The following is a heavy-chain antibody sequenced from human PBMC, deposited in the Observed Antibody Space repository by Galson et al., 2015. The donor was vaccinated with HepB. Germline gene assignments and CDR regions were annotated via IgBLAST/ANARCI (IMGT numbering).Heavy chain of an antibody. D-gene: IGHD2-15*01. V-gene: IGHV3-48*01. CDR1: GFSFRTFS. CDR3: ARFAGAGGFDY. CDR2: ISSSSSTI. Sequence: SLRLSCAASGFSFRTFSMNWVRQAPGKGLEGVSYISSSSSTIYYADSVKGRFTISRDNAKNSLYLQMNSLRAEDTAVYYCARFAGAGGFDYWGHGTLVTVSS. J-gene: IGHJ4*01.